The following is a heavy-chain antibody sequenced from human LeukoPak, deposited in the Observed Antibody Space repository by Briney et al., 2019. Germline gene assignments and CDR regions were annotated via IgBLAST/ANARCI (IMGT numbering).Heavy chain of an antibody. CDR3: AREEGEWFGELFLPFKY. V-gene: IGHV1-18*01. CDR2: ISTYTGNT. J-gene: IGHJ4*02. CDR1: GYTFSSYV. Sequence: GASVKVSCKTSGYTFSSYVITWVRQAPGQGLEWMGWISTYTGNTNYAQKFQGRVTMTTDTSTSTAYMELSRLRSDDTAVYYCAREEGEWFGELFLPFKYWGQGTLVTVSS. D-gene: IGHD3-10*01.